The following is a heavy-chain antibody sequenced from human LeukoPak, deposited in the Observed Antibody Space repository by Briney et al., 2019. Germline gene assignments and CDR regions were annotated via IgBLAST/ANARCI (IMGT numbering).Heavy chain of an antibody. V-gene: IGHV1-69*13. CDR1: GYTFTSYA. CDR2: YIPMFGTA. J-gene: IGHJ4*02. Sequence: SVKVSCKASGYTFTSYAISWVRQAPGQGLEWMGSYIPMFGTAEYAQNFQNTVTITADESTSTFSMEVSSLRPEDTAVYFCAGASSKWELSFWGQGTLVTVSS. D-gene: IGHD1-26*01. CDR3: AGASSKWELSF.